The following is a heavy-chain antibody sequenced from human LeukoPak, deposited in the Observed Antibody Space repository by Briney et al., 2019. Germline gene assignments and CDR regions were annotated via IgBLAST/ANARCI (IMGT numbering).Heavy chain of an antibody. Sequence: GGSLRLSCAASGFTFCSYGMHWVRQAPGKGLEWVAVISYDGSNKYYADSVKGRFTISRDNSKNTLYLQMNSLRAEDTAVYYCATSTDIVATIAWAFDYWGQGTLVTVSS. J-gene: IGHJ4*02. CDR1: GFTFCSYG. V-gene: IGHV3-30*03. D-gene: IGHD5-12*01. CDR2: ISYDGSNK. CDR3: ATSTDIVATIAWAFDY.